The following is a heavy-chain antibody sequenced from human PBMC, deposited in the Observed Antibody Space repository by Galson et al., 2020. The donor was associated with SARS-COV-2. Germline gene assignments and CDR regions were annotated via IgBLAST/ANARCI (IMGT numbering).Heavy chain of an antibody. V-gene: IGHV3-48*04. Sequence: GGSLRLSCAASGFTFSSYSMNWVRQAPGKGLEWVSYISSSSSTIYYADSVKGRFTISRDNDKNSLYLQMNSLRAEDTAVYYCARDTSSITIFGVVIRYFDYWGQGTLVTVSS. CDR2: ISSSSSTI. CDR3: ARDTSSITIFGVVIRYFDY. D-gene: IGHD3-3*01. CDR1: GFTFSSYS. J-gene: IGHJ4*02.